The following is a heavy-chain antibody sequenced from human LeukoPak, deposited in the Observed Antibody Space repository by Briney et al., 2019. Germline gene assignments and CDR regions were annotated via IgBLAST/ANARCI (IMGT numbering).Heavy chain of an antibody. V-gene: IGHV3-23*01. CDR3: AKDRYGSGREWFDP. J-gene: IGHJ5*02. D-gene: IGHD3-10*01. CDR2: ISGSGDTT. CDR1: GSTFSAYA. Sequence: GGSLRLSCADSGSTFSAYAMSWVRQAPRKGLEWVSAISGSGDTTQYADSVKGRFTISRDNSKNTLYLQMNSLRAEDTAVYYCAKDRYGSGREWFDPWGQGTLVTVSS.